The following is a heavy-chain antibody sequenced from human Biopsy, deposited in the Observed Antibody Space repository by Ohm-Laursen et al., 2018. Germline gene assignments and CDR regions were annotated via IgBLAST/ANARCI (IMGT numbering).Heavy chain of an antibody. J-gene: IGHJ4*02. CDR1: AATFPIYA. D-gene: IGHD3-3*01. Sequence: SWGKASSKAFAATFPIYAISWVRLPPGEGFEWKGGITVGSGLVNYAPKFRGRASITADKSTTTGYMELTNLKSEDTAVFYRATPFQYYDSLGGYPPFDHWGQGTLVTVSS. CDR3: ATPFQYYDSLGGYPPFDH. CDR2: ITVGSGLV. V-gene: IGHV1-69*17.